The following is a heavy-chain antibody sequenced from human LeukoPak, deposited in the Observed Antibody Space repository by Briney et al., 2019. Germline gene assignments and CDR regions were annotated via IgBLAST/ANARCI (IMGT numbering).Heavy chain of an antibody. J-gene: IGHJ5*02. CDR3: ARSIAAAGWNWFDP. V-gene: IGHV7-4-1*02. CDR1: GYTFTSYA. D-gene: IGHD6-13*01. Sequence: ASVKVSCKASGYTFTSYAMNWVRQAPGQGLEWMGWINTNTGNPTYAQGFTGRFVFSLDTSVSTAYLQISSLKAEDTAVYYCARSIAAAGWNWFDPWGQGTLVTVSS. CDR2: INTNTGNP.